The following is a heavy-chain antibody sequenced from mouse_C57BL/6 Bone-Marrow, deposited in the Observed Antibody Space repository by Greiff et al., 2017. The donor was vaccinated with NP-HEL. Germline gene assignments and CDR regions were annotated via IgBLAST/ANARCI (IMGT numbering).Heavy chain of an antibody. CDR2: IDPSDSYT. CDR3: ARDGLLR. V-gene: IGHV1-50*01. Sequence: QVQLQQPGAELVKPGASVKLSCKASGYTFTSYWMQWVKQRPGQGLEWIGEIDPSDSYTNYTQKFKGKATLTVDTSSSTAYMQLSSLTSEDSAVYYCARDGLLRWGQGTLVTVSA. J-gene: IGHJ3*02. CDR1: GYTFTSYW. D-gene: IGHD1-1*01.